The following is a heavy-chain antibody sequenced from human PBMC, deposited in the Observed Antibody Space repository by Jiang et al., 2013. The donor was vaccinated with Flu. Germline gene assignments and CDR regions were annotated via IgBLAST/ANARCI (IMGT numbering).Heavy chain of an antibody. V-gene: IGHV3-74*01. CDR2: IDGAAGAT. CDR3: ARSGYSYWGLDY. CDR1: FSDNW. Sequence: FSDNWIHWVRQVPGKGLVWVSRIDGAAGATNYADSVKGRFTISRDNVKNTAYLQMNSLRVEDTAVYYCARSGYSYWGLDYWGQGTLVTVSS. D-gene: IGHD5-18*01. J-gene: IGHJ4*02.